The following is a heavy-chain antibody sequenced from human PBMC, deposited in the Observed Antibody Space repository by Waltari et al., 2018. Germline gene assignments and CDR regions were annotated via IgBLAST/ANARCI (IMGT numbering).Heavy chain of an antibody. CDR1: GYSISSGYY. V-gene: IGHV4-38-2*02. CDR3: TREEGGATDY. J-gene: IGHJ4*02. D-gene: IGHD1-26*01. CDR2: IYHSGRT. Sequence: QVQLQESGPGLVKPSETLSPTCAVSGYSISSGYYWGWIRQPPGKGLEWIGTIYHSGRTFYNPSLKSRVTLSVDTSKNQFSLKLSSVTAADTAVYYCTREEGGATDYWGQGTLVTVSS.